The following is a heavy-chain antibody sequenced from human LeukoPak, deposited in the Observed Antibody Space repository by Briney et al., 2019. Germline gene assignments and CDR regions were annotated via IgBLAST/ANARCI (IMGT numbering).Heavy chain of an antibody. CDR1: GGSISGNY. V-gene: IGHV4-4*07. Sequence: SETLSLTCTVSGGSISGNYWTWIRQPAGKGLEWIGRIYSSGTTNNNPSLKSRVSLSVDTSKNQLSLNLSSLTAADTAAYFCARERNLAAAGYLFESWGQGTLVAVSS. CDR3: ARERNLAAAGYLFES. D-gene: IGHD6-13*01. J-gene: IGHJ4*02. CDR2: IYSSGTT.